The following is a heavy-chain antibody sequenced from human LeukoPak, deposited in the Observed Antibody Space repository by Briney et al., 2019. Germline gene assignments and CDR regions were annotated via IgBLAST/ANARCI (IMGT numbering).Heavy chain of an antibody. Sequence: GGSLRLSCAASGFTFSDYYMSWIRQAPGKGLEWASYISGSSSYTNYADSVKGRFTISRDNAKNSLYLRMNSLRAEDTAVYYCARLAGRADYFDYWGQGTLVTVSS. CDR1: GFTFSDYY. CDR3: ARLAGRADYFDY. D-gene: IGHD6-13*01. V-gene: IGHV3-11*03. J-gene: IGHJ4*02. CDR2: ISGSSSYT.